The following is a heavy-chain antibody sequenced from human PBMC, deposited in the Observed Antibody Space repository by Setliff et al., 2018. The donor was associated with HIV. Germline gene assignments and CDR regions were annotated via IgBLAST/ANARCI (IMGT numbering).Heavy chain of an antibody. J-gene: IGHJ4*02. CDR2: INHSGST. CDR3: ARKVGGDFDY. V-gene: IGHV4-34*01. D-gene: IGHD2-2*01. Sequence: PSETLSLTCAVYGGSFSGYYWSWIRQPPGKGLEWIGEINHSGSTNYNMSLWSRVTISLDASRNQFSLELISVTAADTAVYFCARKVGGDFDYWGQGTLVTVSS. CDR1: GGSFSGYY.